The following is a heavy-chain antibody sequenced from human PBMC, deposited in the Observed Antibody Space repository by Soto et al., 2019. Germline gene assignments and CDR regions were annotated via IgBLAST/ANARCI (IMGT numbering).Heavy chain of an antibody. Sequence: QVQLVESGGGLVKPGVSLRLSCAASGFTFSDYYMTWIRQAPGKGLEWVSYLTPRGKTNYYADSVKGRFTISRDNAKNSVSLHLDSLSVDDTAVYYCARVTNYRYFDLWGRGVLVTVSS. J-gene: IGHJ2*01. CDR2: LTPRGKTN. V-gene: IGHV3-11*01. CDR3: ARVTNYRYFDL. CDR1: GFTFSDYY.